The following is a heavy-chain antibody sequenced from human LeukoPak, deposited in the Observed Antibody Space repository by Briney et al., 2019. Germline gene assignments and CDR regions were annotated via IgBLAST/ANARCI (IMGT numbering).Heavy chain of an antibody. CDR3: ATSNIVVVPAAIEDS. CDR1: GFTFSSYA. D-gene: IGHD2-2*01. V-gene: IGHV3-23*01. CDR2: ISGSGGST. J-gene: IGHJ4*02. Sequence: GGSLTLSCAASGFTFSSYAMSWVRQAPGKGLEWVSAISGSGGSTYYADSVKGRFTISRDNSKNTLYLQMNSLRAEDTAVYYCATSNIVVVPAAIEDSWGQGTLVTVSS.